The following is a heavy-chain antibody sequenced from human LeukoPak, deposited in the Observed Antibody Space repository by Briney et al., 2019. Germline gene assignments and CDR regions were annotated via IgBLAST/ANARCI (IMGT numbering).Heavy chain of an antibody. Sequence: ASVKVSCKASGGTFSSYAISWVRQAPGQGLEWMGRIIPILGIANYAQKFQGRVTITADKSTSTAYMELSSLRSEDTAVYYCARDESGFGELLWNYWGQGTLVTVSS. CDR1: GGTFSSYA. CDR3: ARDESGFGELLWNY. V-gene: IGHV1-69*04. D-gene: IGHD3-10*01. CDR2: IIPILGIA. J-gene: IGHJ4*02.